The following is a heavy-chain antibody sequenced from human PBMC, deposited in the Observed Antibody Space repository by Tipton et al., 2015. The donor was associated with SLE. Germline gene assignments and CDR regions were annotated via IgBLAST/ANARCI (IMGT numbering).Heavy chain of an antibody. V-gene: IGHV4-39*07. CDR1: DGSISSSSYY. CDR3: AREFGDY. CDR2: IYYSGST. Sequence: TLSLTCTVSDGSISSSSYYWGWIRQPPGKGLEWIGSIYYSGSTYYNPSLKSRVTISVDTSKNQFSLKLSSVTAADTAVYYCAREFGDYWGQGTLVTVSS. J-gene: IGHJ4*02. D-gene: IGHD3-16*01.